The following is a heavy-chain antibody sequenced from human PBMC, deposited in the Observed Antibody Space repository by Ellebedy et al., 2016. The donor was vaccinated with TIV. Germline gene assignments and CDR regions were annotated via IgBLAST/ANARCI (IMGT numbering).Heavy chain of an antibody. CDR2: INSHGSST. CDR1: GFTFSSYW. V-gene: IGHV3-74*01. Sequence: GESLKISCAASGFTFSSYWMHWVRQAPGKGLVWVSRINSHGSSTSYADSVKCRFTISRDNAKNSLYLQMNSLRDEDTAVYYCARDGYYGDYGDYWGQGTLVTVSS. J-gene: IGHJ4*02. CDR3: ARDGYYGDYGDY. D-gene: IGHD4-17*01.